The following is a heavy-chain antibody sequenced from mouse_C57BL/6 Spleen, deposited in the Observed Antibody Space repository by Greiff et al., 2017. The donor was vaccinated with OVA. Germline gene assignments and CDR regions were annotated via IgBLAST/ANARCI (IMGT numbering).Heavy chain of an antibody. CDR3: ARIYDGYWYFDV. CDR2: IYPGSGST. D-gene: IGHD2-3*01. J-gene: IGHJ1*03. Sequence: QVQLQQPGAELVKPGASVKMSCKASGYTFTSYWITWVKQRPGQGLEWIGEIYPGSGSTNYNEKFKSKATLTVDTSSSTAYMQLSSLTSEDSAVYYCARIYDGYWYFDVWGTGTTVTVSS. CDR1: GYTFTSYW. V-gene: IGHV1-55*01.